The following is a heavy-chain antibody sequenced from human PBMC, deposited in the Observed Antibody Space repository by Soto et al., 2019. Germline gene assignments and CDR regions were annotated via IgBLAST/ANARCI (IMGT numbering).Heavy chain of an antibody. D-gene: IGHD2-2*01. CDR1: GGSISSGDYY. CDR2: IYDSGST. J-gene: IGHJ6*02. CDR3: ARGEVVPAASYYYYYGMDV. Sequence: PSETLSLTCTVSGGSISSGDYYWSWIRQPPGKGLEWIGYIYDSGSTYYNPSLKSRVTISVDTSKNQFSLKLSSVTAADTAVYYCARGEVVPAASYYYYYGMDVWGQGTTVTVSS. V-gene: IGHV4-30-4*01.